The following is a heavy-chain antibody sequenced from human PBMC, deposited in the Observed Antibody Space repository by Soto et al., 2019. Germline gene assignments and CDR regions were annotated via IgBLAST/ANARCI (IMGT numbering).Heavy chain of an antibody. CDR2: IFYSGST. V-gene: IGHV4-31*03. CDR1: GVSLTSGTYY. J-gene: IGHJ4*02. CDR3: ASTEDFFDY. Sequence: QVQLQESGPGLVKPSQTLSLTCSVSGVSLTSGTYYWSWIRQHPGKGLEWIGYIFYSGSTDYNPSLKSRVNISVDTSKNQFSLKLSSVTAADTAVYYCASTEDFFDYWDQGTLVTVSS.